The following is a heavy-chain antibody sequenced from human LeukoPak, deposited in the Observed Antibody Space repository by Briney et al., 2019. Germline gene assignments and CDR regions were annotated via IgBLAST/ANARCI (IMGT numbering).Heavy chain of an antibody. CDR3: ARLGEDIVATTIDY. Sequence: PSETLSLTCTVSGGSISSSSYYWGWLRQPPGKGLEWIGSIYYSGSTSYNPSLKSRVTISVDTSKNQFSLKLSSVTAADTAVYYCARLGEDIVATTIDYWGQGTLVTVSS. CDR2: IYYSGST. J-gene: IGHJ4*02. D-gene: IGHD5-12*01. V-gene: IGHV4-39*01. CDR1: GGSISSSSYY.